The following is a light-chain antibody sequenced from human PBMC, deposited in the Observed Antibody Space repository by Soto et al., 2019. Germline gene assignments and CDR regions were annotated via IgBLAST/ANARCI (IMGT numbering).Light chain of an antibody. CDR3: QSYDTSLSGFYV. Sequence: QSVLTQPPSVSGAPGQRVTISCTGSSSNIGAHYDVHWYQLLPGTAPKLLIYANNNRPSGVPDRFSGSKSGTSASLAITGLQAEDEADYYCQSYDTSLSGFYVFGTGTQLTVL. J-gene: IGLJ1*01. CDR2: ANN. V-gene: IGLV1-40*01. CDR1: SSNIGAHYD.